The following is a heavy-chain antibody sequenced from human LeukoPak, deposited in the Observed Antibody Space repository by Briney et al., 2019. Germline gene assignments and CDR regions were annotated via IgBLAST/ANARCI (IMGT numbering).Heavy chain of an antibody. V-gene: IGHV1-69*05. J-gene: IGHJ4*02. D-gene: IGHD4-17*01. CDR3: ARVERHGDPLVSGDY. CDR1: GGTFSSYA. Sequence: SVKVSCKASGGTFSSYAISWVRQAPGQGLEWMGRIIPIFGTANYAQKFQGRVTITTDESTSTAYMELSSLRSEDTAVYYCARVERHGDPLVSGDYWGQGTLVTVSS. CDR2: IIPIFGTA.